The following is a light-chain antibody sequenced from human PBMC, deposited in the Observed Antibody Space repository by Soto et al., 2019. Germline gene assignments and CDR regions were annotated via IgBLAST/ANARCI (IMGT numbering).Light chain of an antibody. Sequence: VVTQPPSVSGAPGQRVTISCTGSSSNIGAGYDVHWYQQLPGTAPKLLIYGNSNRPSGVPDRFSGSKSGTSASLAITGLQAEDEADYYCQSYDSSLSWVFGGGTKLTVL. CDR3: QSYDSSLSWV. CDR1: SSNIGAGYD. J-gene: IGLJ3*02. V-gene: IGLV1-40*01. CDR2: GNS.